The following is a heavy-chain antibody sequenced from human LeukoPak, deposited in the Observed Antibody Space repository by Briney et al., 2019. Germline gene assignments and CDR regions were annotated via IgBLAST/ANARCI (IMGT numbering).Heavy chain of an antibody. CDR2: ISSSSSTI. Sequence: GGSLRLSCAASGFTFSSYSMNWVRQAPGKGLEWVSYISSSSSTIYYADSVKGRFTTSRDNAKNSLYLQMNSLRAEDTAVYYCARDRGYEFWSGYFRFDYWGQGTLVTVSS. J-gene: IGHJ4*02. CDR1: GFTFSSYS. V-gene: IGHV3-48*01. D-gene: IGHD3-3*01. CDR3: ARDRGYEFWSGYFRFDY.